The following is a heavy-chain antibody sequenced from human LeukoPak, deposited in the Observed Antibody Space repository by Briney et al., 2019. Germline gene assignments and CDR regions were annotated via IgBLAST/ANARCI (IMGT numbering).Heavy chain of an antibody. CDR2: INHSGST. CDR1: GGPFSHYY. Sequence: SETLSLTCVVHGGPFSHYYWTYIRQPPGKGLEWIGEINHSGSTNYNPSLKSRVTISVDTSKNQFSLKLSSVTAADTAVYYCARVKKGNWKFQPHFDYWGQGTLVTVSS. J-gene: IGHJ4*02. V-gene: IGHV4-34*01. D-gene: IGHD1-20*01. CDR3: ARVKKGNWKFQPHFDY.